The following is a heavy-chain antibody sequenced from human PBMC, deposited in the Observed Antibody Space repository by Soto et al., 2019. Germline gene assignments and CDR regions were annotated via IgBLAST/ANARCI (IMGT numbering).Heavy chain of an antibody. J-gene: IGHJ4*02. V-gene: IGHV4-38-2*02. CDR1: GFAISRGYY. CDR2: IYPSVSS. CDR3: AREKVGTTFFDN. Sequence: SEPLSLTWNVSGFAISRGYYWSCVRQPPGKGLEWIGSIYPSVSSYHNPSLESRLTLSIDTSKNQFSLKLASVTAADTALYYCAREKVGTTFFDNWGQGTQVTVSS. D-gene: IGHD1-1*01.